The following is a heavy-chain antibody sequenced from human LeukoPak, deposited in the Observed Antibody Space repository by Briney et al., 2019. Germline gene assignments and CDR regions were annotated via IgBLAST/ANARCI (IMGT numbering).Heavy chain of an antibody. CDR3: AKQARSGFDY. J-gene: IGHJ4*02. CDR1: GFTFSSYW. Sequence: GGSLRLSCAASGFTFSSYWMHWVRQAPGKGLEWVAVISYDGSNKYYADSVKGRFIISRDNSKNTLYLQMNSLRAEDTAVYYCAKQARSGFDYWGQGTLVTVSS. V-gene: IGHV3-30*18. CDR2: ISYDGSNK.